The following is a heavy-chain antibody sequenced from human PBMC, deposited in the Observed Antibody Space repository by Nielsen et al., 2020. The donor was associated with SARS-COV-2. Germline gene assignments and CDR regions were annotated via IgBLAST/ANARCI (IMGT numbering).Heavy chain of an antibody. V-gene: IGHV3-74*01. CDR3: AREDPGSWPSYYYYGMDV. J-gene: IGHJ6*02. CDR1: GFTFSSYW. CDR2: INSDGSST. Sequence: GESLKISCAASGFTFSSYWMHWVRQAPGKGLVWVSRINSDGSSTSYADSVKGRFTISRDNARNTLYLQMNSLRAEDTAVYYCAREDPGSWPSYYYYGMDVWGQGTTVTVS. D-gene: IGHD3-10*01.